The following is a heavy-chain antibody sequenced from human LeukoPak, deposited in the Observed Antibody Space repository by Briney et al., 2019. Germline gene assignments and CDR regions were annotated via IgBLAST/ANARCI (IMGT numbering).Heavy chain of an antibody. CDR1: GFTFSTYP. CDR3: AKGRSGYFDY. J-gene: IGHJ4*02. D-gene: IGHD3-10*01. V-gene: IGHV3-23*01. Sequence: GGSLRLSGEPSGFTFSTYPRSGVPQAPGKGLEGVSAISGSGGSTYYADSVKGRFTISRDNSKNTLYLQMNSLRAEDTAVYYCAKGRSGYFDYWGQGTLVTVSS. CDR2: ISGSGGST.